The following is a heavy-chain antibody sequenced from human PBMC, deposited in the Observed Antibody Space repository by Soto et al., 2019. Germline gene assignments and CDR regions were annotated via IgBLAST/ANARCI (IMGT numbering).Heavy chain of an antibody. CDR3: ARHSSGFAAFDI. D-gene: IGHD3-22*01. Sequence: GESLKISCKGSGYSFTSYWIAWVRPMPGKGLEWMGIIYPDDSDTRYSPSFQGQVTIAADKSISTAFLQWSSLKASDTAMYYCARHSSGFAAFDIWGQGTMVTVSS. CDR2: IYPDDSDT. V-gene: IGHV5-51*01. CDR1: GYSFTSYW. J-gene: IGHJ3*02.